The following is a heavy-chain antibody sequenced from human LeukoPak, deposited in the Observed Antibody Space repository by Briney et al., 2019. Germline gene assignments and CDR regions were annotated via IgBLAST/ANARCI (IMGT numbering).Heavy chain of an antibody. V-gene: IGHV6-1*01. D-gene: IGHD2-21*01. Sequence: PSQTLSLTCAISGDSFSNTNAAWNWIRQSPSRGLEWLGRTYYRSKWYNDYAVSVKGRITINPDTSKNQFSLQLNSVTPEDTAVYYCARDGWSRWAVIGSPAFDIWGQGTMVTVSS. J-gene: IGHJ3*02. CDR1: GDSFSNTNAA. CDR2: TYYRSKWYN. CDR3: ARDGWSRWAVIGSPAFDI.